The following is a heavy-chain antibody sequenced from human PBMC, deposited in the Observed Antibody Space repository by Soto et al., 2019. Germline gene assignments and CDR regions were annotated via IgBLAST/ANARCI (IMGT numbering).Heavy chain of an antibody. CDR2: IIPIFGTA. CDR1: GGTFSSYA. J-gene: IGHJ6*02. Sequence: QVQLVQSGAEVKKPGSSVKVSCKASGGTFSSYAISWVRQAPGQGLEWMGGIIPIFGTANYAQKFQGRVTMTADESTSTAYMELSSLRSEDTAVYYWARDDIVVVVAATRYGMDVWGQGTTVTVSS. D-gene: IGHD2-15*01. V-gene: IGHV1-69*12. CDR3: ARDDIVVVVAATRYGMDV.